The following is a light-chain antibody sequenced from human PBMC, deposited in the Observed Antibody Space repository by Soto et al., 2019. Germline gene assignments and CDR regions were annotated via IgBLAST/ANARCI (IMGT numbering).Light chain of an antibody. Sequence: QLVLTQPPSASGTPGQSVTISRSGSTSNIGTNTVSWYQQLPGTAPKLLISRNNQRPSGVPDRFSGSKSGASGSLAISGLQSEDEAYYYCAGWDDSLNGPVFGGGTKVTVL. CDR1: TSNIGTNT. CDR3: AGWDDSLNGPV. V-gene: IGLV1-44*01. J-gene: IGLJ3*02. CDR2: RNN.